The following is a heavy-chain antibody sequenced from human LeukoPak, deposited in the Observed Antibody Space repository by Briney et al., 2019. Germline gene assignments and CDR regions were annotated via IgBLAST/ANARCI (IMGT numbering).Heavy chain of an antibody. D-gene: IGHD1-26*01. Sequence: GGSLRLSCAASGFTFSGYAMSWVRQAPGKGLEWVSGISGSGGSTYYADSVKGRFTISRDNSKNTLYLQMNSLRAEDTAVYYCAKSAWELQIFDYWGQGTLVTVSS. V-gene: IGHV3-23*01. J-gene: IGHJ4*02. CDR2: ISGSGGST. CDR3: AKSAWELQIFDY. CDR1: GFTFSGYA.